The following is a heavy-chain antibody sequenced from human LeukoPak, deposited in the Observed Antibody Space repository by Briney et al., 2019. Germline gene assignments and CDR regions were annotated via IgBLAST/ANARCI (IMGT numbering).Heavy chain of an antibody. CDR1: GYTFTSYA. V-gene: IGHV7-4-1*02. Sequence: ASVKVSCKASGYTFTSYAMNWVRQAPGQGLEWMGWINTNTGNPTYAQGFTGRFVFSLDTSVSTAYLQISSLKAEDTAVYYCARGNHIAAAGTGDWFDPWGQGTLVTVSS. J-gene: IGHJ5*02. CDR2: INTNTGNP. D-gene: IGHD6-13*01. CDR3: ARGNHIAAAGTGDWFDP.